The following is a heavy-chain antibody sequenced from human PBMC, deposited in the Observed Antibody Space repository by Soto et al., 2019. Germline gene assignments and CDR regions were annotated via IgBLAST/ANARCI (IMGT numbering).Heavy chain of an antibody. V-gene: IGHV1-18*01. J-gene: IGHJ4*02. CDR1: GYTFTNYA. D-gene: IGHD6-13*01. CDR2: VNTYNGNP. CDR3: ARDSQDSTSWPRFDS. Sequence: QVQLVQSGGELKKPGASVKVSCKASGYTFTNYAISWVRQAPGRGLEWMGWVNTYNGNPNYAQIFQGRVTMTTDTSTGTAYMELRSLKSDDSAIYYCARDSQDSTSWPRFDSWGQGTLVTVSS.